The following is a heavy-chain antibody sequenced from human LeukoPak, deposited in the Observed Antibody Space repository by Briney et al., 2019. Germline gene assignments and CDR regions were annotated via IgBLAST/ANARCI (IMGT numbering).Heavy chain of an antibody. Sequence: GGSLRLSCAASGFNFNTFGMHWVRQAPGKGLEWVGVISNDGRNHYYGDSVRGRFTISRDNSKNTLYLQMNSLRAEDTAVYYCARDIAAAGPLGGHYGMDVWGQGTTVTVSS. V-gene: IGHV3-33*08. CDR2: ISNDGRNH. CDR3: ARDIAAAGPLGGHYGMDV. D-gene: IGHD6-13*01. J-gene: IGHJ6*02. CDR1: GFNFNTFG.